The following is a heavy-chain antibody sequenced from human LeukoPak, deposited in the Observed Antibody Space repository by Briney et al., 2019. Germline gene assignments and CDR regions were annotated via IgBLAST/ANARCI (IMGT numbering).Heavy chain of an antibody. CDR2: IRFDGSNQ. CDR3: XKGYGESHFDS. Sequence: PGGSLRLSCSASGFTFRTYGMHWVRQAPGKGLEWVAFIRFDGSNQYYADSVKGRFTISRDNSNNTLSLQMNTLRGDDTAVYFCXKGYGESHFDSWGQGTLVTVSS. CDR1: GFTFRTYG. J-gene: IGHJ4*02. V-gene: IGHV3-30*02. D-gene: IGHD5-18*01.